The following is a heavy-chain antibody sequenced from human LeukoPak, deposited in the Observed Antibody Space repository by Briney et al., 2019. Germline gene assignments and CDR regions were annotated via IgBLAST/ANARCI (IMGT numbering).Heavy chain of an antibody. CDR2: ISSSSSYI. D-gene: IGHD2-15*01. V-gene: IGHV3-21*01. Sequence: GGSLRLSCAASGFTFSSYSMNWVRQAPGKGLEWVSSISSSSSYIYYADSVKGRFTISRDNAKNSLYLQMKSLRAEDTTVYYCARVYCSGGSCYSTELDYWGQGTLVTVSS. CDR1: GFTFSSYS. CDR3: ARVYCSGGSCYSTELDY. J-gene: IGHJ4*02.